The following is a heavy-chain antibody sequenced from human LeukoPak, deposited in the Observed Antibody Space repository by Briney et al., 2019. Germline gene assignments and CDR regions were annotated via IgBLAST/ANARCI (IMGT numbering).Heavy chain of an antibody. CDR1: GGSISSSYYY. CDR3: ARGDYYYDSSGYDIAEYFQH. V-gene: IGHV4-39*07. Sequence: PSETLSLTCTVSGGSISSSYYYWGWIRQPPGKGLEWIGTIYYSGSTYYNPSLKSRVTISVDTSANQFSLKLSSVTAADTAVYYCARGDYYYDSSGYDIAEYFQHWGQGTLVTVSS. CDR2: IYYSGST. D-gene: IGHD3-22*01. J-gene: IGHJ1*01.